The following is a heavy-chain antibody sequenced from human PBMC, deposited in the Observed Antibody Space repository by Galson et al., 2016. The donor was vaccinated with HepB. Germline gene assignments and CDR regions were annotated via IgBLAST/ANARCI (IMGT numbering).Heavy chain of an antibody. Sequence: SLRLSCAASGFTFSRYAMSWVRQAPGKGLEWVSAISGSGDHTNNADSVKGRFTISRDNSKSTIYLQMNSVRVDDTAVYFCAKAEYSARWYVGPVDYWGQGTLVSLSS. CDR1: GFTFSRYA. V-gene: IGHV3-23*01. CDR3: AKAEYSARWYVGPVDY. J-gene: IGHJ4*02. CDR2: ISGSGDHT. D-gene: IGHD2/OR15-2a*01.